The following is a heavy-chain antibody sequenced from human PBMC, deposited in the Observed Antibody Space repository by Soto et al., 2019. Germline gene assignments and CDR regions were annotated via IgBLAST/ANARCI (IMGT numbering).Heavy chain of an antibody. Sequence: GGSLRLSCAASGFTFSNYAMSWVRQAPGKGLQWVSTISGSGASTYYGDSVKGRFTLSRDNSENTLFLQMDSLRAEDTAVYYCAKGDLRTGVAHFDYWGQGTLVTVSA. J-gene: IGHJ4*02. V-gene: IGHV3-23*01. D-gene: IGHD2-8*02. CDR3: AKGDLRTGVAHFDY. CDR1: GFTFSNYA. CDR2: ISGSGAST.